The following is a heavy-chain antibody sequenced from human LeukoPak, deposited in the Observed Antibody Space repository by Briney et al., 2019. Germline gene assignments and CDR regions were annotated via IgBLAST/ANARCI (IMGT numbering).Heavy chain of an antibody. V-gene: IGHV1-18*01. CDR2: VSTYNGNT. Sequence: ASVTVSCKASDYTFTRYGISWVRQAPGQGLEWMGWVSTYNGNTNYAQKLQGRVTMTTDTSTSTAYMELRSLRSDDTAVYYCARGPYCSGGTCYSQYYDYWGQGTLVIVSS. J-gene: IGHJ4*02. D-gene: IGHD2-15*01. CDR1: DYTFTRYG. CDR3: ARGPYCSGGTCYSQYYDY.